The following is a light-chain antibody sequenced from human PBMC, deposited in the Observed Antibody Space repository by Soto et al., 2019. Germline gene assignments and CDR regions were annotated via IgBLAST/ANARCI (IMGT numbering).Light chain of an antibody. J-gene: IGKJ1*01. V-gene: IGKV3-20*01. Sequence: EIVFAPVSGTLSPSPGERATLSCRASQSVSNNYLAWYQQKPGQAPRLLIYGASNRATGIPDRFSGSGSGTDFTLTISRLEPEDFAVYYCQQYGSSGTFGQGTKVDIK. CDR3: QQYGSSGT. CDR1: QSVSNNY. CDR2: GAS.